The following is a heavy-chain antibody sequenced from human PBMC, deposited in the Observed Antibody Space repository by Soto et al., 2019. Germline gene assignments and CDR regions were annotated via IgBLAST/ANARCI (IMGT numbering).Heavy chain of an antibody. D-gene: IGHD2-15*01. CDR3: AGRDCSCGSCDGPYDY. J-gene: IGHJ4*02. V-gene: IGHV1-18*01. CDR1: GYTFTSYG. Sequence: QVQLVQSGAEVKKPGASVKVSCKASGYTFTSYGISWVRQAPGQGLEWMGWISAYNGNTNYAQKLQGRVTMTTDTSASTADMELRSLRSDDTAVYYCAGRDCSCGSCDGPYDYWGQGTLVTVSS. CDR2: ISAYNGNT.